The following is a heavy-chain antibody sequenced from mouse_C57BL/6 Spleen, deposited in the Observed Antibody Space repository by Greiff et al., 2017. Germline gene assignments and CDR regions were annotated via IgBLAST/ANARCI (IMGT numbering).Heavy chain of an antibody. Sequence: VQLQQSGPGLVKPSQSLSLTCSVTGYSINSGYYWNWIRQFPGNKLEWMGYISYDGSNKYNPSLKNRISITRDTSKNQFFLKLNSVTTEDTATYYCARGGFMDYWGQGTSVTVSS. CDR2: ISYDGSN. CDR1: GYSINSGYY. CDR3: ARGGFMDY. J-gene: IGHJ4*01. V-gene: IGHV3-6*01.